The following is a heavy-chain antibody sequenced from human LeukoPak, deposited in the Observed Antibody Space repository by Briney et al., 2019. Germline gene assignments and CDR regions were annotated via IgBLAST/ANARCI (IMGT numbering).Heavy chain of an antibody. Sequence: SLKFSCKASGGTFSSYAISWVRQAPRQGLEWMGRIIPILGIANYAQKFQGRVTITADKSTSTAYMELSSLRSEDTAVYYCARDRSGYFDLWGRGTLVTVSS. CDR3: ARDRSGYFDL. V-gene: IGHV1-69*04. CDR1: GGTFSSYA. CDR2: IIPILGIA. J-gene: IGHJ2*01.